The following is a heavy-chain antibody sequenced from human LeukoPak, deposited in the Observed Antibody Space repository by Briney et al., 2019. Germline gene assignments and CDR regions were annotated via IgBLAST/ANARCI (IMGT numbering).Heavy chain of an antibody. CDR1: GFTLSRYS. CDR2: ISTSSSYI. V-gene: IGHV3-21*01. D-gene: IGHD6-19*01. CDR3: ARYRDDSSGGPDY. Sequence: PGGSLRLSCAASGFTLSRYSMNWVRQAPGKGLEWVSSISTSSSYIYYADSVKGRFTISRDNAKNSLYLQMNSLRAEDTAVYYCARYRDDSSGGPDYWGQGTLVTVSS. J-gene: IGHJ4*02.